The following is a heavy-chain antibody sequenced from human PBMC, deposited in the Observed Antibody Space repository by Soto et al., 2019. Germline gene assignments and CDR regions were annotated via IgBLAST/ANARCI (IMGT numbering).Heavy chain of an antibody. CDR1: GGSISSYY. V-gene: IGHV4-4*07. Sequence: LSLTCTVSGGSISSYYWSWIRQPAGKGLEWIGRIYTSGSTNYNPSLKSRVTMSVDTSKNQFSLKLSSVTAADTAVYYCARDTAVTNYYYGMDVWGQGTTVTVSS. J-gene: IGHJ6*02. CDR3: ARDTAVTNYYYGMDV. D-gene: IGHD4-17*01. CDR2: IYTSGST.